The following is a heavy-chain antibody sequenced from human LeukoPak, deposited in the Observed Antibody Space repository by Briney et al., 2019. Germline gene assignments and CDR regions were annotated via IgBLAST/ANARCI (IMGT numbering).Heavy chain of an antibody. Sequence: PGGSLRLSCAASGFTFSSYAMSWVRQAPGKGLEWVSAISGSGGSTYYADSVKGRFTISRDNSKNTLYLQMNSLRAEDTAVYYCAKAGSSSWWTLGWFDPWGQGTLVTVSS. V-gene: IGHV3-23*01. CDR2: ISGSGGST. CDR1: GFTFSSYA. J-gene: IGHJ5*02. CDR3: AKAGSSSWWTLGWFDP. D-gene: IGHD6-13*01.